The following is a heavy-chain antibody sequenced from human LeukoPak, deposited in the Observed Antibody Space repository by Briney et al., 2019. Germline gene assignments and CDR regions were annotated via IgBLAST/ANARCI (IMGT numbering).Heavy chain of an antibody. D-gene: IGHD6-13*01. CDR2: IYYSGST. J-gene: IGHJ6*03. CDR1: GGSISSYY. Sequence: PSESLSLTCTVSGGSISSYYWSWIRQPPGKGLEWIGYIYYSGSTNYNPSLKSRVTISVDTSKNQFSLKLSSVTAADTAVYYCARTTEAHSWRTRYYDYYMDVWGKGTTVTVSS. CDR3: ARTTEAHSWRTRYYDYYMDV. V-gene: IGHV4-59*01.